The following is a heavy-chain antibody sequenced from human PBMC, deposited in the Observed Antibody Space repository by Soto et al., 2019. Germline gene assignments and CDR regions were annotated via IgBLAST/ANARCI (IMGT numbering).Heavy chain of an antibody. Sequence: QVQLVESGGGVVQPGRSLRLSCPASGFTFSSYAMHWVRQAPGKGLEWVAVISYDGSNKYYADSVKGRLTISRDNSKNTLYLQMNSLRAEYTAVYYCARDETAVVIRGYFDLWGRGTLVTVSS. CDR2: ISYDGSNK. CDR3: ARDETAVVIRGYFDL. J-gene: IGHJ2*01. D-gene: IGHD2-15*01. V-gene: IGHV3-30-3*01. CDR1: GFTFSSYA.